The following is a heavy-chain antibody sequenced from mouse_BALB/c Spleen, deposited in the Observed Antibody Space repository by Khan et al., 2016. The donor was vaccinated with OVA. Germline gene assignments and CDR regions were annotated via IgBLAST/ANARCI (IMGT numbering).Heavy chain of an antibody. Sequence: EVELVESGPGLVKPSQSLSLTCTVTDYSITSEYAWNWIRQFPGNKLEWMGYINYSGNTRYNPSLKSRISITRDTSKNQFFLHLNSVTTEDTATYYCTRNDYYDYDPFPYWGQGTLVTVSA. CDR3: TRNDYYDYDPFPY. CDR1: DYSITSEYA. V-gene: IGHV3-2*02. CDR2: INYSGNT. D-gene: IGHD2-4*01. J-gene: IGHJ3*01.